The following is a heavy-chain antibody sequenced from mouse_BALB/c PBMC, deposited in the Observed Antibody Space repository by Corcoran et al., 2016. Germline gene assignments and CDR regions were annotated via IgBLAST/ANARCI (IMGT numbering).Heavy chain of an antibody. J-gene: IGHJ2*01. Sequence: QIQLVQSGPELKKPGETVKISCKASGYTFTNYGMNWVKQAPGKGLKWMGWINTNTGEPIYAEEFKGRFAFSLETSASTAYLQINNLKNEDTATYFCARTSTATDDYWGQGTTLTVSS. V-gene: IGHV9-3*02. D-gene: IGHD1-2*01. CDR2: INTNTGEP. CDR3: ARTSTATDDY. CDR1: GYTFTNYG.